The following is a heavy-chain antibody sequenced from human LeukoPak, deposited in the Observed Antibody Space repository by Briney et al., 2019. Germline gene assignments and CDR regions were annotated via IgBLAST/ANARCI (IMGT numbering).Heavy chain of an antibody. V-gene: IGHV7-4-1*02. CDR1: GYTFTGYY. J-gene: IGHJ4*02. CDR3: ARDWSSGWLGY. D-gene: IGHD6-19*01. Sequence: ASVKVSCKASGYTFTGYYMHWVRQAPGQGLEWMGWINTNTGNPTSAQGFTGRFVFSLDTSVSTAYLQISSLKAEDTAVYYCARDWSSGWLGYWGQGTLVTVSS. CDR2: INTNTGNP.